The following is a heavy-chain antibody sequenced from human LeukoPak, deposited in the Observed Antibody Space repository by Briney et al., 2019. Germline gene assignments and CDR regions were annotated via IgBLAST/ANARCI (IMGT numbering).Heavy chain of an antibody. J-gene: IGHJ4*02. CDR3: ARGVSFDY. V-gene: IGHV4-34*01. D-gene: IGHD1-14*01. CDR2: INHSGST. CDR1: GGSFSGYY. Sequence: PSETLSLTCAVYGGSFSGYYWSWIRQPPGKGLEWIGEINHSGSTNYNPSLKSRVTISVDTSKNQFSLKLSSVTAADTAVYYCARGVSFDYWGQGTLVTVSS.